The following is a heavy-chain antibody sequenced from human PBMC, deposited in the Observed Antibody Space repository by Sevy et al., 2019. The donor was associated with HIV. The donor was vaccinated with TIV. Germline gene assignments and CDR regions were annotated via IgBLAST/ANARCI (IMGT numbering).Heavy chain of an antibody. Sequence: GGSLRLSCAASGFTFSNAWMSWVRQAPGKGLEWVGRIKSKTDGGTTDYAAPVKGRFTISREDSKNTLYLLMNSLKTEYIAVYYCTTDPEYYDFWSGYFGYYYYYGMDVWGQGTTVTVSS. V-gene: IGHV3-15*01. CDR1: GFTFSNAW. CDR3: TTDPEYYDFWSGYFGYYYYYGMDV. D-gene: IGHD3-3*01. CDR2: IKSKTDGGTT. J-gene: IGHJ6*02.